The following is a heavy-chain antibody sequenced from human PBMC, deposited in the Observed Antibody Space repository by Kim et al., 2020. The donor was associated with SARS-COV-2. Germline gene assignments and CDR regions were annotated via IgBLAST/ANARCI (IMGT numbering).Heavy chain of an antibody. V-gene: IGHV4-38-2*02. CDR1: GYSISSGYY. D-gene: IGHD3-10*01. J-gene: IGHJ4*02. Sequence: SETLSLTCTVSGYSISSGYYWGWIRQPPGKGLEWIGSIYHSGSTYYNPSLKSRVTISVDTSKNQFSLKLSSVTAADTAVYYCARDIGDYWGQGTLVTVSS. CDR3: ARDIGDY. CDR2: IYHSGST.